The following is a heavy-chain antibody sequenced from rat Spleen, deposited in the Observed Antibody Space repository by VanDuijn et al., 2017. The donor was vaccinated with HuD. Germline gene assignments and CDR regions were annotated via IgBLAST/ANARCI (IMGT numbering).Heavy chain of an antibody. D-gene: IGHD1-12*01. Sequence: EVQLVESGGGLVQPGNSLKLSCAASGFTFSDYAMAWVRQSPEKGLEWVATIVFDSSGVYYRNSVKGRFTLSRDNTRNTLYLQMDGLRSEDTATYYCTTARNVPSYWYFDFWGPGTMVTVSS. V-gene: IGHV5S10*01. CDR1: GFTFSDYA. CDR3: TTARNVPSYWYFDF. CDR2: IVFDSSGV. J-gene: IGHJ1*01.